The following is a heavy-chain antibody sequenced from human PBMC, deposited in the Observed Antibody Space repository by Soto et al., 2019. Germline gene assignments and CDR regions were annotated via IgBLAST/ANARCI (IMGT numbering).Heavy chain of an antibody. D-gene: IGHD3-10*01. V-gene: IGHV4-31*03. J-gene: IGHJ4*02. Sequence: SETLSLTCTVSGGSISSGGYYWSWIRQHPGKGLEWIGYIYYSGSTYYNPSLKSRVTISVDTSKNQFSLKLSSVTAADTAVYYCARDSGSGSSIFDYWGQGTLVTVSS. CDR2: IYYSGST. CDR3: ARDSGSGSSIFDY. CDR1: GGSISSGGYY.